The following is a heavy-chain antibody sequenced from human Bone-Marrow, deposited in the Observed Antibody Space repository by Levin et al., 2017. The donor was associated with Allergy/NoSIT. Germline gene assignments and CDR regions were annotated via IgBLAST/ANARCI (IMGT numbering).Heavy chain of an antibody. V-gene: IGHV1-46*01. CDR2: INPSGGST. CDR3: ARLVVVPAASAPLNWFDP. D-gene: IGHD2-2*01. CDR1: GYTFTSYY. Sequence: ASVKVSCKASGYTFTSYYMHWVRQAPGQGLEWMGIINPSGGSTSYAQKFQGRVTMTRDTSTSTVYMELSSLRSEDTAVYYCARLVVVPAASAPLNWFDPWGQGTLVTVSS. J-gene: IGHJ5*02.